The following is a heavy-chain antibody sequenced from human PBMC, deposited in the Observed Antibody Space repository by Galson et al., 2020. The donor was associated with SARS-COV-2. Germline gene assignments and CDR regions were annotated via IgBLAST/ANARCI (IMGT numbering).Heavy chain of an antibody. D-gene: IGHD3-10*01. CDR2: ISHSGNT. J-gene: IGHJ6*03. CDR1: VGSFSDYS. Sequence: SETLSLTCAVYVGSFSDYSWTWVRQPPGKGLEWIGEISHSGNTNYSPSLKGQVFMSVDTSKNQFSLKLRSVTAADTAVYFCARGGSRPIMAFDYYYFYMDVWGKGTTVTVSS. V-gene: IGHV4-34*01. CDR3: ARGGSRPIMAFDYYYFYMDV.